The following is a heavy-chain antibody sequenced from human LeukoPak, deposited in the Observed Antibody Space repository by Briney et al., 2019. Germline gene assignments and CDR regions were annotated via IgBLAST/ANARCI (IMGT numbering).Heavy chain of an antibody. Sequence: GGSLRLSCAASGFTFSNYWMSWVRQAPGKGPEWVANMKQDGSETYYVDSVKGRFTISRDNAKNSLYLQMNSLRAEDTAVYYCARVLVPWWEPDSGDAFDIWGQGTMVTVSS. J-gene: IGHJ3*02. CDR1: GFTFSNYW. D-gene: IGHD2-15*01. CDR2: MKQDGSET. V-gene: IGHV3-7*01. CDR3: ARVLVPWWEPDSGDAFDI.